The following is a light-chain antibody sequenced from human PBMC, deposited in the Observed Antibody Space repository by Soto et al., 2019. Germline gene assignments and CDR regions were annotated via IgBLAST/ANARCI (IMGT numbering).Light chain of an antibody. CDR2: DVS. J-gene: IGLJ2*01. V-gene: IGLV2-23*02. CDR3: CSYAGSTSVI. CDR1: SSDVGSYNL. Sequence: QSALTQTASVSGSPGQSITISCTGTSSDVGSYNLVSWYQQHPGKAPKLMIYDVSKRPSGVSNRFSGSKSGNTASLTISGLQAEDEAGYYCCSYAGSTSVIFGGGTKVTVL.